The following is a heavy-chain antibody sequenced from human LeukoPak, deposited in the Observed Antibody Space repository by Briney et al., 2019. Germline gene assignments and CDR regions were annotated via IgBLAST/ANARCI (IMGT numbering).Heavy chain of an antibody. CDR1: GFTFSNYA. D-gene: IGHD2-21*01. V-gene: IGHV3-23*01. CDR2: ISGSGGST. CDR3: AKGLSAAGDYYFDY. J-gene: IGHJ4*02. Sequence: GGSLRLSCAASGFTFSNYAMGWVRQAPGKGLEWLSTISGSGGSTYYADSVKGRFTISRDNSKNTVYLQMKSLRVEATAVYYCAKGLSAAGDYYFDYWGQGALVTVSS.